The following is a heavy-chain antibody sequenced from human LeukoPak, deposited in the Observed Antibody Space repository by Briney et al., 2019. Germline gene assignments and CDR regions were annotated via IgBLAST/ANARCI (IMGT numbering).Heavy chain of an antibody. CDR3: AHSRRWLHNPLMGDFDY. D-gene: IGHD5-24*01. J-gene: IGHJ4*02. CDR1: GFSLNTSGVG. CDR2: IYWDDDK. Sequence: SGPTLVNPTQTLSLTCTFSGFSLNTSGVGVGWIRQPPGKALEWLALIYWDDDKRYSPSLKTRLTITKDTSKNQVVLTMTNMDPVDTATYYCAHSRRWLHNPLMGDFDYWGQGTLVTVSS. V-gene: IGHV2-5*02.